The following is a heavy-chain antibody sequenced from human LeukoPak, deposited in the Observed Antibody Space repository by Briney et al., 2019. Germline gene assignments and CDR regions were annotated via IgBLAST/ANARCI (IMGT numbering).Heavy chain of an antibody. CDR2: ISGSGGST. V-gene: IGHV3-23*01. CDR1: GFTFDDYG. CDR3: AKGWELHDY. Sequence: GGSLRLSCAASGFTFDDYGLSWVRQAPGKGLEWVSAISGSGGSTYYADSVKGRFTISRDNSKNTLYLQMNSLRAEDTAVYYCAKGWELHDYWGQGTLVTVSS. D-gene: IGHD1-26*01. J-gene: IGHJ4*02.